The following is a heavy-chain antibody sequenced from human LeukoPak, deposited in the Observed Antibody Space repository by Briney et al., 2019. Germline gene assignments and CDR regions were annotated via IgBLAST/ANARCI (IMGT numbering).Heavy chain of an antibody. CDR1: GGTFSSYA. CDR2: IIPILGIA. CDR3: ARDIVVVVAATFYYYYYGMDV. D-gene: IGHD2-15*01. V-gene: IGHV1-69*04. J-gene: IGHJ6*02. Sequence: SVKVSCKASGGTFSSYAISWVRQAPGQGLEWMGRIIPILGIANYAQKFQGRVTITADKSTSTAYMELSSLRSEDTAVYNCARDIVVVVAATFYYYYYGMDVWGHGPRSPSP.